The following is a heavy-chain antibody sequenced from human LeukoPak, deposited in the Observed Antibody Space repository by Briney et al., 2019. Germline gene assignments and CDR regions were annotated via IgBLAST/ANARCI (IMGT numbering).Heavy chain of an antibody. Sequence: SQTLSLTCTVSGGSISSGGYYWSWIRQHPGKGLEWIGYIYYSGSTYYNPSLKSRVTISVDTSKNQFSLKLSSVTAADTAVYYCARDNYGSGSYYYWAQGTLVTVSS. J-gene: IGHJ4*02. V-gene: IGHV4-31*03. D-gene: IGHD3-10*01. CDR2: IYYSGST. CDR1: GGSISSGGYY. CDR3: ARDNYGSGSYYY.